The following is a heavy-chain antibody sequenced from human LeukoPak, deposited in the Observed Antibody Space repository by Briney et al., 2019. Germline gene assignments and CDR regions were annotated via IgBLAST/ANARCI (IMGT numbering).Heavy chain of an antibody. V-gene: IGHV4-38-2*02. CDR3: ARGVVPAAEIDY. D-gene: IGHD2-2*01. CDR2: IYYSGSS. J-gene: IGHJ4*02. CDR1: GYSISTDYY. Sequence: PSETLSLTCTVSGYSISTDYYWGWIRRPPGKGLEWIGSIYYSGSSYYKPSLKSRVTISVDTSKNQFSLRLRSVTAADTALYYCARGVVPAAEIDYWGQGTLVTVSS.